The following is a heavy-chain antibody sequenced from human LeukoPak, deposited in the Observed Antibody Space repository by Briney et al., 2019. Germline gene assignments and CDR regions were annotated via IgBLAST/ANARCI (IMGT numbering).Heavy chain of an antibody. J-gene: IGHJ6*03. Sequence: SETLSLTCTVSGGSISSSSYYWGWIRQPPGKGLEWIGSIYYSGSTYYNPSLKSRVTISVDTSKNQSSLKLSSVTAADTAVYYCARFPPAYYYGSGSYYYMDVWGKGTTVTISS. CDR3: ARFPPAYYYGSGSYYYMDV. V-gene: IGHV4-39*01. CDR1: GGSISSSSYY. D-gene: IGHD3-10*01. CDR2: IYYSGST.